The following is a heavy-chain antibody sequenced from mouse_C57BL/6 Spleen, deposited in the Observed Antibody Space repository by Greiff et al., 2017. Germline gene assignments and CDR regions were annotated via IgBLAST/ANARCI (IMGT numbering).Heavy chain of an antibody. CDR3: ARDYGPRFAY. D-gene: IGHD1-1*01. CDR1: GYTFTDYY. J-gene: IGHJ3*01. Sequence: VQLQQSGPELVKPGASVKISCKASGYTFTDYYMNWVKQSHGKSLEWIGDINPNNGGTSYNQKFKGKATLTVDKSSSTAYMELRSLTSEDSAVYYCARDYGPRFAYWGQGTLVTVSA. CDR2: INPNNGGT. V-gene: IGHV1-26*01.